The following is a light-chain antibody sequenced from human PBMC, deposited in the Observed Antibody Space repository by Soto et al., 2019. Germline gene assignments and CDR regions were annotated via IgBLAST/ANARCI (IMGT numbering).Light chain of an antibody. Sequence: EIVMTQSPATLSVSPGETATLSCRASQSVSSNLACYQQKPGQAPRLLIYGASTRATGIPARFSGSGSGTEFTLPISSLQSEDFEVSYCQQYNNWPGKFGQGTKVEIK. CDR2: GAS. V-gene: IGKV3-15*01. J-gene: IGKJ1*01. CDR1: QSVSSN. CDR3: QQYNNWPGK.